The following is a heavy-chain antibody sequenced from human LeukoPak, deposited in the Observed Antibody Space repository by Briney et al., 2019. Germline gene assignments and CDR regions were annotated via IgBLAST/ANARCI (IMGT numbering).Heavy chain of an antibody. CDR2: IYYSGST. CDR3: ARGDSSTWSFKI. Sequence: SQTLSLTCTVPGGSISSGDYYWSWIRQPPGKGLEWIAYIYYSGSTSYNPSLKSRVTISVDTSKNQFSLKLNSVTAADTAVYYCARGDSSTWSFKIWGQGTLVTVSS. V-gene: IGHV4-30-4*01. CDR1: GGSISSGDYY. D-gene: IGHD6-13*01. J-gene: IGHJ4*02.